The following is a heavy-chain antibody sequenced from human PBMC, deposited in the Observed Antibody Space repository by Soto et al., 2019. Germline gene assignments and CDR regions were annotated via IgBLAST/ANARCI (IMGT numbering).Heavy chain of an antibody. CDR2: IWYDGSNK. CDR3: ARDLGIRYSPFRYYYYGMDV. CDR1: EFTFSSYG. V-gene: IGHV3-33*08. D-gene: IGHD3-16*01. Sequence: PGGSLRLPCAASEFTFSSYGMHRVRQAPGKGLEWVAVIWYDGSNKYYADSVKGRFTISRDNSKNTLYLQMNSLRAEDTAVYYCARDLGIRYSPFRYYYYGMDVWGQGTTVTVSS. J-gene: IGHJ6*02.